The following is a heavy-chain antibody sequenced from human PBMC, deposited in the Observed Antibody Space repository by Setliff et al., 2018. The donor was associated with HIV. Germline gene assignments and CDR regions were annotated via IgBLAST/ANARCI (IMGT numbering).Heavy chain of an antibody. CDR3: ARDWRAYGLMGS. V-gene: IGHV4-39*02. CDR2: IYYSGSS. J-gene: IGHJ5*02. D-gene: IGHD4-17*01. CDR1: GGSISSSRYY. Sequence: SETLSLTCTVAGGSISSSRYYWGWIRQSPGKGLEWIGNIYYSGSSYYNPSLKSRVTISVDTSKNQFSLKLSSVTAADTAVYYCARDWRAYGLMGSWGQGMLVTVSS.